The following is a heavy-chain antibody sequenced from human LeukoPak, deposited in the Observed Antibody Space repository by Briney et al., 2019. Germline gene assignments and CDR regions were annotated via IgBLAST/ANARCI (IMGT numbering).Heavy chain of an antibody. CDR2: ISSDGTNK. J-gene: IGHJ5*02. D-gene: IGHD3-10*01. Sequence: GGSLRLSCAASGFTFSSTGIHWVRQAPGKGLEWVAVISSDGTNKDYADSVKGRFTISRDNSKNTLYLQMNRLRADDTAVYYCARDRSQEFDPWGQGTLVTVSS. CDR1: GFTFSSTG. V-gene: IGHV3-30*19. CDR3: ARDRSQEFDP.